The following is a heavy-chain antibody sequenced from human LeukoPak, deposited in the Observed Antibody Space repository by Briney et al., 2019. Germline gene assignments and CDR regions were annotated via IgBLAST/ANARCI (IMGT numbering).Heavy chain of an antibody. D-gene: IGHD2-2*01. CDR3: AKDPGFCSSTSCSRGYYFDD. J-gene: IGHJ4*02. CDR2: ISSSSTYI. V-gene: IGHV3-21*04. Sequence: GGSLRLSCAASGFTFSSYAMHWVRQAPGKGLEWVSSISSSSTYIYYADSVKGRFTISRDNAKNSLYLQMNSLRAGDTALYYCAKDPGFCSSTSCSRGYYFDDWGQGTLVTVSS. CDR1: GFTFSSYA.